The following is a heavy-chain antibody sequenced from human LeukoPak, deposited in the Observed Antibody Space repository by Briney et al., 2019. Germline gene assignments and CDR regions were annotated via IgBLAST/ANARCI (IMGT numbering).Heavy chain of an antibody. D-gene: IGHD3-9*01. J-gene: IGHJ2*01. V-gene: IGHV4-38-2*01. CDR1: GYSISSGYY. CDR3: ASLYYDILTGYPEGYFDL. CDR2: IYHSGST. Sequence: SETLSLTCAVSGYSISSGYYWGWIRQPPGKGLEWIGGIYHSGSTYYNPSLKSRVTISVDTSKNQFSPKLSSVTAADTAVYYCASLYYDILTGYPEGYFDLWGRGTLVTVSS.